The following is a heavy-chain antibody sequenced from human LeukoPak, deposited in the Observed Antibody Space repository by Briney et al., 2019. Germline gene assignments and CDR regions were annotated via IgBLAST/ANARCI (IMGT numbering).Heavy chain of an antibody. D-gene: IGHD1-26*01. CDR3: ARAGGRSWFDP. J-gene: IGHJ5*02. CDR1: GYTFTNSY. Sequence: GASVKVSCKASGYTFTNSYIHWVRQAPGQGLEWMGSMNPKSGGTKYAQKFPGRVSMTRDTSISTAYMELASLTSDDTAVYCCARAGGRSWFDPWGQGTLVTVSS. V-gene: IGHV1-2*02. CDR2: MNPKSGGT.